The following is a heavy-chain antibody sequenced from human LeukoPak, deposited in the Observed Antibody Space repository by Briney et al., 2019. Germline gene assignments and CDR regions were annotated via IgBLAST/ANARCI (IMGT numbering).Heavy chain of an antibody. D-gene: IGHD5-18*01. CDR1: GFTFSSYS. J-gene: IGHJ4*02. Sequence: PGGSLRLSCAASGFTFSSYSMNWVRQAPGKGLEWVSSISSSSSYIYYADSVKGRFTISRDNAKNSLYLQMNSLRAEDTAVYYCARDLDSYGPPAGYWGQGTLVTVSS. CDR2: ISSSSSYI. V-gene: IGHV3-21*01. CDR3: ARDLDSYGPPAGY.